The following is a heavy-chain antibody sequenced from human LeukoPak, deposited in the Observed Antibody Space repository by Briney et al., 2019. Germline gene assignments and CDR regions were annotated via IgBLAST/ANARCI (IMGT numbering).Heavy chain of an antibody. CDR3: ARGSGDILTGYSDFDY. J-gene: IGHJ4*02. Sequence: PGGSLRLSCAASGFTFSSYAMSWVRQAPGKGLEWVSYISSSSSYTNYADSVKGRFTISRDNAKNSLYLQMNSLRAEDTAVYYCARGSGDILTGYSDFDYWGQGTLVTVSS. CDR1: GFTFSSYA. D-gene: IGHD3-9*01. V-gene: IGHV3-21*05. CDR2: ISSSSSYT.